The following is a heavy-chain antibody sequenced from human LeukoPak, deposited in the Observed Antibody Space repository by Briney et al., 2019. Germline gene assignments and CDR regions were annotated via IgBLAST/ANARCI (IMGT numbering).Heavy chain of an antibody. CDR1: GGSISSYY. J-gene: IGHJ3*02. Sequence: SETLSLTCTVSGGSISSYYWSWIRQPPAKGLEWIGFIYYSGSTNYNPSLKSRVTISVDTSKNQFSLKLSSVTAADTAVYYCAREGYDILTGYYDAFDIWGQGTMVTVSS. D-gene: IGHD3-9*01. V-gene: IGHV4-59*01. CDR2: IYYSGST. CDR3: AREGYDILTGYYDAFDI.